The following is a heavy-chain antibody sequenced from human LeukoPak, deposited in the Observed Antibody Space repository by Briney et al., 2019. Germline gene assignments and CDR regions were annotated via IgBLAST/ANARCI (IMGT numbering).Heavy chain of an antibody. Sequence: SETLSLTCTVSGGSFSSTSHYWGWIRQPPGKGLEWIGSIYYTGITYYNPSLKSRATISVDTSKNQFSLKLSSVTAADTAVYYCARQRYFDWLLDWFDPWGQRTLVTVSS. CDR3: ARQRYFDWLLDWFDP. J-gene: IGHJ5*02. D-gene: IGHD3-9*01. V-gene: IGHV4-39*01. CDR2: IYYTGIT. CDR1: GGSFSSTSHY.